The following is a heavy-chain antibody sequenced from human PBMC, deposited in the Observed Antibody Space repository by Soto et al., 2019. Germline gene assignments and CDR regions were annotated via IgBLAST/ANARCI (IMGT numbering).Heavy chain of an antibody. CDR3: TREVRRNWFDP. J-gene: IGHJ5*02. V-gene: IGHV1-3*01. Sequence: LVQSGAEVKKPGAAVIVSCKASGYSFNTYTLHWVRQAPGQRPEWMGSINPGYGNTKYSQKFLGRVSITRDTSATIGYMELGSLTSEDTAVYYCTREVRRNWFDPWGQGTLVTVSS. CDR2: INPGYGNT. CDR1: GYSFNTYT.